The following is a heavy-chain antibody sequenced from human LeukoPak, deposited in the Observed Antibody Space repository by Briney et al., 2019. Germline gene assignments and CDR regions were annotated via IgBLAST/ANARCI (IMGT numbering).Heavy chain of an antibody. CDR2: IKSKTDGGTT. CDR3: AKKQRNIVGATIIDY. D-gene: IGHD1-26*01. V-gene: IGHV3-15*01. Sequence: GGSLRLSCAASGFTFSNAWMSWVRQAPGKGLEWVGRIKSKTDGGTTDYAAPVKGRFTISRDDSKNTLYLQMNSLRAEDTAVYYCAKKQRNIVGATIIDYWGQGTLVTVSS. CDR1: GFTFSNAW. J-gene: IGHJ4*02.